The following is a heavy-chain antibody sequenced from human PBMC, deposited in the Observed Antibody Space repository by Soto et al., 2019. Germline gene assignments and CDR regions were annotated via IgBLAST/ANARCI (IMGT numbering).Heavy chain of an antibody. Sequence: ASVKVSCKASGYTFTSYYMHWVRQAPGQGLEWMGIINPSGGSTSYAQKFQGRVTMTRDTSTSTVYMELSSLRSEDTAVYYCARLYSSGWSQVPADAFDIWGQGTMVTVSS. CDR3: ARLYSSGWSQVPADAFDI. D-gene: IGHD6-19*01. J-gene: IGHJ3*02. CDR1: GYTFTSYY. V-gene: IGHV1-46*01. CDR2: INPSGGST.